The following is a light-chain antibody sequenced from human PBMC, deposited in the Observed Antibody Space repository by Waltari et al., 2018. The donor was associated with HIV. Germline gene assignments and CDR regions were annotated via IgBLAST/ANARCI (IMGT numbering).Light chain of an antibody. CDR1: QAISTY. J-gene: IGKJ3*01. V-gene: IGKV1-39*01. CDR2: SAS. Sequence: DIHLPQSPSSLSASLGDRVVFTCRASQAISTYLNWYQQRSGKAPVLLVYSASTFQSGVPSRFRGSGSGRDFTLSISGLQPEDFATYFCRQSYESPFNFGPGTK. CDR3: RQSYESPFN.